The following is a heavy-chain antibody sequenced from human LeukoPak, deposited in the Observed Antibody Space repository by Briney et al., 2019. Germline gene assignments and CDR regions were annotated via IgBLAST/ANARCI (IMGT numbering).Heavy chain of an antibody. V-gene: IGHV4-39*07. J-gene: IGHJ4*02. D-gene: IGHD6-13*01. CDR2: MYYTGTI. CDR1: GDSITSSSYY. Sequence: SETLSLTCTVSGDSITSSSYYWGWIRQPPGTGLEWIGTMYYTGTIYYNPSLKSRVTISVDTSKNQFSLRLTSVTAADTAVYYCARGGDSSSWSVDHWGQGTLVTVSS. CDR3: ARGGDSSSWSVDH.